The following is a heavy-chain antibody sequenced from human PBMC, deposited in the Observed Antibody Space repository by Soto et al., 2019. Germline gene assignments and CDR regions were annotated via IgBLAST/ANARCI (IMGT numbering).Heavy chain of an antibody. CDR1: GFTFTSSA. J-gene: IGHJ6*02. D-gene: IGHD3-9*01. Sequence: SVKVSCKASGFTFTSSAVQWVRQARGQRLEWIGWIVVGSGNTNYAQKFQERVTITRDMSTSTAYMELSSLRSEDTAVYYCAAVDRLRFLYYYYGMDVWGQGTTVTVSS. CDR2: IVVGSGNT. CDR3: AAVDRLRFLYYYYGMDV. V-gene: IGHV1-58*01.